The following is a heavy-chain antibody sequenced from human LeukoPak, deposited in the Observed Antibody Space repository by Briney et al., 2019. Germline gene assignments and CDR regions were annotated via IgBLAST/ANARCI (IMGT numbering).Heavy chain of an antibody. CDR3: AREFKSYFDY. CDR1: GFTFSSYG. Sequence: GKPLRLSCAASGFTFSSYGMHWVRQAPGKGLEWVAVIWYDGSDKYYADSVKGRFTISRDNSKNTLYLQMNSLRAEDTAVYYCAREFKSYFDYWGQGTLVTVSS. J-gene: IGHJ4*02. CDR2: IWYDGSDK. V-gene: IGHV3-33*01.